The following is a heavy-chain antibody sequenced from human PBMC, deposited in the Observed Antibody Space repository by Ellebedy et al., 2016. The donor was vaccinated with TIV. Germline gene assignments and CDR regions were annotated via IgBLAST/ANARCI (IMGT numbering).Heavy chain of an antibody. CDR1: GGTFSSYA. D-gene: IGHD1-1*01. Sequence: SVKVSXXASGGTFSSYAISWVRQAPGQGLEWMGGIIPIFGTANYAQKLQGRVTMTTDTSTSTAYMELRSLRSDDTAVYYCAREERRRFTPYYYYGMDVWGQGTTVTVSS. V-gene: IGHV1-69*05. CDR3: AREERRRFTPYYYYGMDV. J-gene: IGHJ6*02. CDR2: IIPIFGTA.